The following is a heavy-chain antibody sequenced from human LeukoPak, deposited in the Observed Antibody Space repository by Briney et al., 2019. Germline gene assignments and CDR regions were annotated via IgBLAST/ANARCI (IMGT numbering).Heavy chain of an antibody. CDR2: INTDGSST. J-gene: IGHJ4*02. Sequence: GGSLRLSCAASGFTFSSYWMHWVRQAPGKGLVWVSRINTDGSSTYYADSVKGRFTISRDNSKNTLYLQMNSLRAEDTAVYYCAKDDGAARPVNYWGQGTLVTVSS. D-gene: IGHD6-6*01. CDR1: GFTFSSYW. V-gene: IGHV3-74*01. CDR3: AKDDGAARPVNY.